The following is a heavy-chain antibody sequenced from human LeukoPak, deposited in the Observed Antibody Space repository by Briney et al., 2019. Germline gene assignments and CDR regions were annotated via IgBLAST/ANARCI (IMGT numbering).Heavy chain of an antibody. CDR3: ARGNYDYSNYVGVY. J-gene: IGHJ4*02. CDR1: GYTFTSYG. V-gene: IGHV1-18*01. CDR2: ISAYNGNT. Sequence: EASVKVSCKASGYTFTSYGISWVRQAPGQGLEWMGWISAYNGNTNYAQKLQGRVTMTTDTSTSTAYMELRSLRSDDTAVYYCARGNYDYSNYVGVYWGQGTLVTVSS. D-gene: IGHD4-11*01.